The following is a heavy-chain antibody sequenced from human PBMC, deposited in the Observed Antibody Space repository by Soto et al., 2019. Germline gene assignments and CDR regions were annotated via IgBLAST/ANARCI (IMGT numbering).Heavy chain of an antibody. Sequence: PSETLSLTCSVSGDSISRNGYFWTWIRQHPGKGLEWMGYIYYDGRSYYTPSLKSRVIISVDTSKNQFSLNLTAVTAADTAVYYCARGTMLRGPGYYYAMDVWGQGTTVTVSS. D-gene: IGHD3-10*01. CDR3: ARGTMLRGPGYYYAMDV. CDR1: GDSISRNGYF. V-gene: IGHV4-31*03. CDR2: IYYDGRS. J-gene: IGHJ6*02.